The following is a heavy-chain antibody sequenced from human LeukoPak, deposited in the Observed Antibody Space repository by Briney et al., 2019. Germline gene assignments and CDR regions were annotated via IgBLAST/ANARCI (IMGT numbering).Heavy chain of an antibody. CDR2: INPNSGGP. V-gene: IGHV1-2*07. J-gene: IGHJ4*02. Sequence: ASVKVSCKASGYTFTYYYMHWVRQAPGQGLEWMGWINPNSGGPNYAHKFQDRVTMTRVPSISTAYMELSRLRSDDTAVYYCARGVYCSRTTCTPDYWGQGTLVTVSS. D-gene: IGHD2-2*01. CDR3: ARGVYCSRTTCTPDY. CDR1: GYTFTYYY.